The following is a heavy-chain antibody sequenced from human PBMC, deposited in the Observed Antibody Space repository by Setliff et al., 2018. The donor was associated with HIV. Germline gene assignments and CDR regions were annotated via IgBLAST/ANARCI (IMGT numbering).Heavy chain of an antibody. Sequence: PSETLSLTCTVSGGSVNDFYCNWIRQPPGKGPEWIGYIHSSGSTIYNPSLKSRNTISLDTSKEQFSLELSSATAADTAVYYCATLDHSGGNFLAYWGQGSLVTVSS. J-gene: IGHJ4*02. CDR1: GGSVNDFY. D-gene: IGHD2-21*02. CDR2: IHSSGST. CDR3: ATLDHSGGNFLAY. V-gene: IGHV4-4*09.